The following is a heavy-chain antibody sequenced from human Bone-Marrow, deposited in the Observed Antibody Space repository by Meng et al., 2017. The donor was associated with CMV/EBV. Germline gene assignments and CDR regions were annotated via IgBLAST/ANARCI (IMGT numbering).Heavy chain of an antibody. Sequence: GGSLRLSCAASGFTFTTYGMHWVRQAPGKGLEWVAVIWYDGSNKGYADSVKGRFTISSDNSKNTLYLQMNNLRAEDTAVYYCAKSGVPRRLVGYHLDYWGRGTLVTVSS. D-gene: IGHD2-15*01. V-gene: IGHV3-33*06. J-gene: IGHJ4*02. CDR1: GFTFTTYG. CDR3: AKSGVPRRLVGYHLDY. CDR2: IWYDGSNK.